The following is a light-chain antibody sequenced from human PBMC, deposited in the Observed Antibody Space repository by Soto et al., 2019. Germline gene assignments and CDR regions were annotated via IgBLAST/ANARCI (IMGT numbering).Light chain of an antibody. J-gene: IGKJ5*01. CDR3: QQLSSYPLT. CDR2: AAS. CDR1: QGISSY. Sequence: DIQLTQSPSFLSGSVGDRVTITCRASQGISSYLAWYQQKAGKAPNLLINAASTLQSGVPSRFSGSGSGTEFTLTISSLQPEDFATYYCQQLSSYPLTFGQGTRLEIK. V-gene: IGKV1-9*01.